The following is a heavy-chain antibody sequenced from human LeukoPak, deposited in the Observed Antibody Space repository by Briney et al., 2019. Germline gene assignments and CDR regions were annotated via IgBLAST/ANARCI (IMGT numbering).Heavy chain of an antibody. CDR1: GYTFTGYY. V-gene: IGHV1-2*02. J-gene: IGHJ4*02. CDR3: ARSYGANYGFDY. D-gene: IGHD5-18*01. CDR2: INPNSGGT. Sequence: ASVKVSCKASGYTFTGYYMHWVRQAPGQGLEWMGWINPNSGGTNYAQKFQGRVTMTRDTSISTAYMELSRLRSDDTAVYYCARSYGANYGFDYWGQGTLVTVSS.